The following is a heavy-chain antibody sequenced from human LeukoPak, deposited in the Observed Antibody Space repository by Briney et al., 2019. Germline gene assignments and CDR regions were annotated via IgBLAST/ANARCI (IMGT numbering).Heavy chain of an antibody. J-gene: IGHJ4*02. D-gene: IGHD3-22*01. V-gene: IGHV3-30*02. CDR2: IRYDGSNK. CDR3: ARDGHLYDSSGYSFDY. CDR1: GFTFSSYG. Sequence: GGSLRLSCAASGFTFSSYGMHWVRQAPGKGLQWVAFIRYDGSNKYYADSVKGRFTISRDNSKNTLYLQMNGLRAEDTAVYYCARDGHLYDSSGYSFDYWGQGTLVTVSS.